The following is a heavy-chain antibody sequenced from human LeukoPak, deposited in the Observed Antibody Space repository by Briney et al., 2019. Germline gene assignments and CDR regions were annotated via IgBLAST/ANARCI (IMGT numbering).Heavy chain of an antibody. CDR2: ISGSGGST. J-gene: IGHJ4*02. V-gene: IGHV3-23*01. CDR1: GFTFSSYA. D-gene: IGHD2-2*01. CDR3: ARGGSYQLLFDY. Sequence: GGSLSLSCAASGFTFSSYAMNWVRQVPGKGLEWVSAISGSGGSTYYADSVKGRFTVPRDNSKNTLYLQMNSLRAEDTAVYYCARGGSYQLLFDYWGQGTLVTVSS.